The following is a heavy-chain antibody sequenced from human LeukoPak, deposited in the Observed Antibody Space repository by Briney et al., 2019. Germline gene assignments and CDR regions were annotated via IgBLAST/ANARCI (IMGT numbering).Heavy chain of an antibody. CDR1: GFTFSSYA. CDR3: ARGWAGGDAFDI. CDR2: IWYDGSNK. V-gene: IGHV3-33*08. J-gene: IGHJ3*02. Sequence: QPGGSLRLSCAASGFTFSSYAMSWVRQAPGKGLEWVAVIWYDGSNKYYADSVKGRFTISRDNPKNMLYLQMNSLRAEDTAVYYCARGWAGGDAFDIWGQGTMVTVSS. D-gene: IGHD6-19*01.